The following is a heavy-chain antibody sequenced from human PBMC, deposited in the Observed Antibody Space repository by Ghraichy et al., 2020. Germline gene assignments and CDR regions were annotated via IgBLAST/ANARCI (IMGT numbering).Heavy chain of an antibody. CDR1: GGSISSGSYY. J-gene: IGHJ4*02. CDR2: IYTSGST. Sequence: SETLSLTCTVSGGSISSGSYYWSWIRQPAGKGLEWIGRIYTSGSTNYNPSLKSRVTISVDTSKNQFSLKLSSVTAADTAVYYCARETWADYWGQGTLVTVSS. CDR3: ARETWADY. D-gene: IGHD1-26*01. V-gene: IGHV4-61*02.